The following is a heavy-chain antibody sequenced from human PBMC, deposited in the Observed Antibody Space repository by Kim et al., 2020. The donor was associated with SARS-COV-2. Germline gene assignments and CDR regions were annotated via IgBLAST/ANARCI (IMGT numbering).Heavy chain of an antibody. D-gene: IGHD3-10*01. CDR1: GYTFTSYG. V-gene: IGHV1-18*01. J-gene: IGHJ4*02. CDR2: ISAYNGNT. Sequence: ASVKVSCKASGYTFTSYGISWVRQAPGQGLEWMGWISAYNGNTNYAQKLQGRVTMTTDTSTSTAYMELRSLRSDDTAVYYCARDVGKLLLWFGEETCFDYWGQGTLVTVSS. CDR3: ARDVGKLLLWFGEETCFDY.